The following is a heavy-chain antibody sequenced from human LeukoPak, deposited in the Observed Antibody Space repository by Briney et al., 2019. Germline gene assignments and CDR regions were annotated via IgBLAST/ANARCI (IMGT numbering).Heavy chain of an antibody. Sequence: PSETLSLTCTVSGGSISSYYWSWIRQPAGKGLEWIGRIYTSGSTNYNPSLKSRVTISVDTSKNQFSLKLSSVTAADTAVYYCARQVDYYDSSGAYDYWGQGTLVTVSS. J-gene: IGHJ4*02. D-gene: IGHD3-22*01. V-gene: IGHV4-4*07. CDR3: ARQVDYYDSSGAYDY. CDR1: GGSISSYY. CDR2: IYTSGST.